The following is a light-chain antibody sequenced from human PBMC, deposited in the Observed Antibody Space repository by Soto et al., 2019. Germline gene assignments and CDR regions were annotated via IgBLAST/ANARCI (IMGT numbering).Light chain of an antibody. Sequence: EIVMTQSPATLSVSPGERATLSCRASQSVSSNLAWYQQSPGQAPRLLIYDASTRATGIPARFSGSGSGTEFTLTISSLQSEDFAVYYCQQYNNWPPQRTFGQGTKVEIK. CDR1: QSVSSN. J-gene: IGKJ1*01. CDR3: QQYNNWPPQRT. CDR2: DAS. V-gene: IGKV3-15*01.